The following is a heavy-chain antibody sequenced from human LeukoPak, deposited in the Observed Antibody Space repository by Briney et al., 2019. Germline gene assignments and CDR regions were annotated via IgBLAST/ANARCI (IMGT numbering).Heavy chain of an antibody. V-gene: IGHV3-53*01. D-gene: IGHD3-22*01. CDR1: GFTVSSNY. CDR2: LYSGGST. CDR3: AREYDSSGSSYYYYGLGV. Sequence: SGGSLRLSCAASGFTVSSNYMSWVRQAPGKGLEWVSVLYSGGSTYYADSVKGRFTISRDNSKNTLYLQMNSLRAEDTAVYYCAREYDSSGSSYYYYGLGVWGQGTKVTVSS. J-gene: IGHJ6*02.